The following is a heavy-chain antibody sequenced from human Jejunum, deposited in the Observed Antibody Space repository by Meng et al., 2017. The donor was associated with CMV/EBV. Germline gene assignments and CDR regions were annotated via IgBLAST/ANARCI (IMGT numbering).Heavy chain of an antibody. J-gene: IGHJ6*02. CDR2: IKQDGSET. D-gene: IGHD4/OR15-4a*01. CDR3: ARVTNYGLGDYGMDV. V-gene: IGHV3-7*01. Sequence: FPFSVYSMSWVRQTPGKGLEWVANIKQDGSETDYLDSVKGRFTISRDNAKNSLYLQLNSLRGEDTAVYYCARVTNYGLGDYGMDVWGQGTTVTVSS. CDR1: FPFSVYS.